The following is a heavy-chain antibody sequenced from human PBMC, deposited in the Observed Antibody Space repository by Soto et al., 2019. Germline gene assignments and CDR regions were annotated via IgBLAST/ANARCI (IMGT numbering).Heavy chain of an antibody. D-gene: IGHD2-2*01. V-gene: IGHV4-34*01. Sequence: PSETLSLTCAVYGGSFSGYYWTWIRQPPGKGLEWIGEINHSGSTNYSPSLKSRVTISVDTSKNQFSLKLSFVTAADTAVFYCARGFCTSTTCTDYGMDVWGHGTTVTVSS. J-gene: IGHJ6*02. CDR2: INHSGST. CDR3: ARGFCTSTTCTDYGMDV. CDR1: GGSFSGYY.